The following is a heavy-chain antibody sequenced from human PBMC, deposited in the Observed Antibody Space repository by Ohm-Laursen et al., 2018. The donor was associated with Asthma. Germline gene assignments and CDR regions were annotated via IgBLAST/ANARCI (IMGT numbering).Heavy chain of an antibody. J-gene: IGHJ4*02. CDR1: GGSISSYY. Sequence: SDTLSLTCTVSGGSISSYYWSWIRQPPGKGLEWIGYIYYSGSTNYNPSLKSRVTISVDTSKNQFSLKLSSVTAADTAVYYCARTVANNCSGGSCYDYWGQETLVTVSS. D-gene: IGHD2-15*01. CDR3: ARTVANNCSGGSCYDY. V-gene: IGHV4-59*07. CDR2: IYYSGST.